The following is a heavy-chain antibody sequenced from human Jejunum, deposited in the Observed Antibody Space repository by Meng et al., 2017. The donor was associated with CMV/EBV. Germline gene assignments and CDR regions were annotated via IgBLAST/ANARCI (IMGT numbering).Heavy chain of an antibody. CDR3: ARDPYSSGGYGAFDM. V-gene: IGHV3-48*03. CDR1: FSVSNNE. Sequence: FSVSNNEMSWVRQAPGKGLEWVSYIKSSSTTIYYADSVKGRFTISRDNAKNSLYLQMNSLRVEDTAIYYCARDPYSSGGYGAFDMWGHGTMVTVSS. J-gene: IGHJ3*02. CDR2: IKSSSTTI. D-gene: IGHD2-15*01.